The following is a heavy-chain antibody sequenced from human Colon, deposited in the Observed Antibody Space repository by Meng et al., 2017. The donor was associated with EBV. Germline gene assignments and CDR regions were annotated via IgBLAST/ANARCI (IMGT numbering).Heavy chain of an antibody. CDR3: SRGVDSYKLGNL. J-gene: IGHJ2*01. CDR1: GGSLSDYY. CDR2: IHPSGSI. Sequence: QVQLRKWGGGLLKPSESLSLTCVVYGGSLSDYYCSWIRQSPGRGLEWIGEIHPSGSIFYNPSLQSRVTISVDTSKNQFSLNLNSVTAADTAVYFCSRGVDSYKLGNLWGRGTLVTVSS. V-gene: IGHV4-34*02. D-gene: IGHD7-27*01.